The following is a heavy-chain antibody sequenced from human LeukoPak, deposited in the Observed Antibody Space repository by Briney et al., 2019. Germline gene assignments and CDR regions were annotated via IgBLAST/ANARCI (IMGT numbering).Heavy chain of an antibody. Sequence: GGSLRLSCAASGFTFSSYAMHWVRQAPGKGLEWVAVISYDGSNKYYADSVKGRFTISRDNAKNTLYLQMNSLRAEDTAVYYCARGGGLAVDSWGQGTLVTVSS. V-gene: IGHV3-30-3*01. D-gene: IGHD3-16*01. CDR3: ARGGGLAVDS. CDR1: GFTFSSYA. CDR2: ISYDGSNK. J-gene: IGHJ4*02.